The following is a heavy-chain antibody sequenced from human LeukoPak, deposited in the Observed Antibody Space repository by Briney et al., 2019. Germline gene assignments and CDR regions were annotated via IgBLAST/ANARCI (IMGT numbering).Heavy chain of an antibody. CDR1: GFTFSNYW. CDR2: ITDDGSST. CDR3: ARDRRYSLDV. V-gene: IGHV3-74*03. J-gene: IGHJ6*02. Sequence: GGSLRLSCAASGFTFSNYWMHWVRQAPGRGLVWVSRITDDGSSTAYADSVKGRYTISRDNAKNTLYLQMNSLRAEDTAVYYCARDRRYSLDVWGQGTTVTVSS.